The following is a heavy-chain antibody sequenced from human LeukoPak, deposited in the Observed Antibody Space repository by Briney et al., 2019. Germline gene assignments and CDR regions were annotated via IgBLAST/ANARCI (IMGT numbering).Heavy chain of an antibody. Sequence: GGSLRLSCAASGFTFSSYGMSWVRQAPGKGLEWVSAISGSGGSTYYADSVKGRFTISRDNSKNTLYLQMNSLRAEDTAVYYCAKDLILACRYCSSHWGQGTLVTVSS. CDR1: GFTFSSYG. CDR2: ISGSGGST. D-gene: IGHD2-2*01. J-gene: IGHJ4*02. CDR3: AKDLILACRYCSSH. V-gene: IGHV3-23*01.